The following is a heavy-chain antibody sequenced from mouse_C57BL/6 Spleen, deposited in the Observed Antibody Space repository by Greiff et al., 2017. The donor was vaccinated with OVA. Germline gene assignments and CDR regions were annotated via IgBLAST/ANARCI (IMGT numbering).Heavy chain of an antibody. J-gene: IGHJ2*01. Sequence: EVKLVESGGGLVKPGGSLKLSCAASGFTFSDYGMHWVRQAPEKGLEWVAYISSGSSNIYYADTVKGRFTISRDNSKNTLFLQRTSLRSKDTAMYYCARIHYYGSSDYWGQGTTLTVFS. V-gene: IGHV5-17*01. CDR2: ISSGSSNI. D-gene: IGHD1-1*01. CDR3: ARIHYYGSSDY. CDR1: GFTFSDYG.